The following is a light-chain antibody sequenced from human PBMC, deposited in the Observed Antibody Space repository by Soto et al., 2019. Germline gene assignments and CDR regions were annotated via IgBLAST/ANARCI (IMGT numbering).Light chain of an antibody. J-gene: IGLJ2*01. CDR1: SSDVGGYNY. V-gene: IGLV2-8*01. CDR2: DVS. Sequence: QSALTQPPSASGSPGQSVAISCTGTSSDVGGYNYVSWYQQHPDKAPKLMIYDVSKRPSGVPDRFSGSKSGNTASLTISGLQAEDEADYYCCSYAGSNIVVFGGGTKLTVL. CDR3: CSYAGSNIVV.